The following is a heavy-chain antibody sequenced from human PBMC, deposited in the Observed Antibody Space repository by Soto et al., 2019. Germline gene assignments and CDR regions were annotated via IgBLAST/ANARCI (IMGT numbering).Heavy chain of an antibody. V-gene: IGHV4-61*01. CDR2: IYYSGST. J-gene: IGHJ4*02. CDR3: ASGYYGSGSYSY. Sequence: SETLSLTCTVSGGSVSSGSYYWSWIRQPPGKGLEWIGYIYYSGSTNYNPSLKSRVTISADTSKNQFSLKLSSVTAADTAVYYCASGYYGSGSYSYWGQGTLVTVSS. CDR1: GGSVSSGSYY. D-gene: IGHD3-10*01.